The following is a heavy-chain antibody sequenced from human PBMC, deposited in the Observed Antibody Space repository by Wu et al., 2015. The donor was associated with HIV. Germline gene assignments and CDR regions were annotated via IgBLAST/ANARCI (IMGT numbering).Heavy chain of an antibody. J-gene: IGHJ4*02. CDR3: ARVLELDYYDSSGYRD. D-gene: IGHD3-22*01. CDR2: IIPIFGTA. CDR1: GGTFSSYA. Sequence: QVQLVQSGAEVKKPGSSVKVSCKASGGTFSSYAISWVRQAPGQGLEWMGGIIPIFGTANYAQKFQGRVTITADESTSTAYMEPSSLRSEDTAVYYCARVLELDYYDSSGYRDWGQGTLVTVSS. V-gene: IGHV1-69*13.